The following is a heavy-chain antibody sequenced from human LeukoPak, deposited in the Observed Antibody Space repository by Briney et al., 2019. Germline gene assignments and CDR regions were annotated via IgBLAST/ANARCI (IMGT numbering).Heavy chain of an antibody. CDR2: INHSGST. J-gene: IGHJ6*02. V-gene: IGHV4-34*01. Sequence: PSETLPLTCAVYGGSFSGYYWSWIRQPPGKGLEWIGEINHSGSTNYNPSLKSRVTISVDTSKNQFSLKLSSLTAADTAVYYCARLRPEHYYDSSGYDYYYGMDVWGQGTTVTVSS. D-gene: IGHD3-22*01. CDR1: GGSFSGYY. CDR3: ARLRPEHYYDSSGYDYYYGMDV.